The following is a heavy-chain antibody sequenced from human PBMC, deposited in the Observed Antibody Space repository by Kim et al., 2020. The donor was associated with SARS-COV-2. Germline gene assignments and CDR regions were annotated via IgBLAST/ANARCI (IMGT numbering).Heavy chain of an antibody. CDR3: ARGYDKDWADPHY. D-gene: IGHD3-22*01. CDR1: GFSFSSYA. V-gene: IGHV3-23*01. Sequence: GGSLRLSCVASGFSFSSYAMSWVRQAPGKGLEWVSGISVGSDSIVYAEAVRGRFTVSRDNLENTLYLQMNSLRAEDAALYYCARGYDKDWADPHYWGQGTLVTVSS. J-gene: IGHJ4*02. CDR2: ISVGSDSI.